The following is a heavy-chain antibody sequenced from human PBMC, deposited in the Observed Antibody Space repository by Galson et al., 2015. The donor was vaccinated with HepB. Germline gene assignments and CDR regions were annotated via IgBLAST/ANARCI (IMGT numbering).Heavy chain of an antibody. D-gene: IGHD2-8*01. V-gene: IGHV1-24*01. Sequence: SVKVSCKVSGYTLTELSMHWVRQAPGKGLEWMGSFDPEDGETIYAQKFQGRLTMTEDTSTDTAYMELSSLRSEDTAVYYCATMGYCTNGVCYTPKYYWYFELWGRGTLVTVSS. J-gene: IGHJ2*01. CDR1: GYTLTELS. CDR3: ATMGYCTNGVCYTPKYYWYFEL. CDR2: FDPEDGET.